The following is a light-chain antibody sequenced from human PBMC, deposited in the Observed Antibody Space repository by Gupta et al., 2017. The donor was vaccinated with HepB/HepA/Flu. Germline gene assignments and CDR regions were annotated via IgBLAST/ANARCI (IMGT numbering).Light chain of an antibody. CDR3: CSYAGNNIHV. CDR2: DVS. CDR1: TNDIGLYDY. V-gene: IGLV2-11*01. Sequence: QSGLTQSRSVSPSPGQSGTISRTGTTNDIGLYDYISWYQQPPVGVPRLILYDVSKRPTGISERFSGSKSGNAASLTITARQPDDEGDYFCCSYAGNNIHVFGSGTAVTVL. J-gene: IGLJ1*01.